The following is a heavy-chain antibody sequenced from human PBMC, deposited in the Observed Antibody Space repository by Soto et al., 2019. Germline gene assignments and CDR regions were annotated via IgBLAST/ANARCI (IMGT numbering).Heavy chain of an antibody. CDR3: AKEWVPVIVDY. CDR1: GFTFSSYG. Sequence: QVQLVESGGGVVQPGRSLRLSCAASGFTFSSYGMHWVRQAPGKGLEWVAVISYDGSNKYYADSVKGRFTISRDNSKNTLYQQMASLRAEDTAVYCCAKEWVPVIVDYWGLGTLVTVSS. V-gene: IGHV3-30*18. CDR2: ISYDGSNK. D-gene: IGHD3-16*02. J-gene: IGHJ4*02.